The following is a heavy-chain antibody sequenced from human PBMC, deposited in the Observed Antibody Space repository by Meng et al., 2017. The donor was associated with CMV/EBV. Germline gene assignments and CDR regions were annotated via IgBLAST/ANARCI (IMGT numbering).Heavy chain of an antibody. V-gene: IGHV4-38-2*02. CDR3: ARVARGIAVAGFDY. D-gene: IGHD6-19*01. Sequence: SETLSLTCTVSGYSISSGYYWGRIRQPPGKGLEWIGSIYHSGSTYYNPSLKSRVTISVDTSKNQFSLKLSSVTAADTAVYYCARVARGIAVAGFDYWGQGTLVTVSS. J-gene: IGHJ4*02. CDR1: GYSISSGYY. CDR2: IYHSGST.